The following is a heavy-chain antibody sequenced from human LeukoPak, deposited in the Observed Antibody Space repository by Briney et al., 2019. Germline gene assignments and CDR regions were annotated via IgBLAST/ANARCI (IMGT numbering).Heavy chain of an antibody. V-gene: IGHV6-1*01. Sequence: SQTLSLTCAISGDSVSSNSAAWNWIRQSPSRGLEWLGRTYYRSKWYNDYAVSVKSRITINPDTSKNQFSLQLNSVTPEDTAVYYCARVEAAVAGPGPVYYFDYWGQGTLVTVSS. D-gene: IGHD6-19*01. CDR1: GDSVSSNSAA. CDR2: TYYRSKWYN. J-gene: IGHJ4*02. CDR3: ARVEAAVAGPGPVYYFDY.